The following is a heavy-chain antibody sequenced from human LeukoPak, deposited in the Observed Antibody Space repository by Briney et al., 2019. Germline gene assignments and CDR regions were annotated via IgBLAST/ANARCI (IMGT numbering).Heavy chain of an antibody. CDR3: ARGEQLRSFDP. V-gene: IGHV1-69*02. CDR2: IIPILGIA. Sequence: SVKVSCKASGGTFSSYTIGWVRQAPGQGLEWMGRIIPILGIANYAQKFQGRVTITADKSTSTAYMELSSLRSEDTAVYYCARGEQLRSFDPWGQGTLVTVSS. J-gene: IGHJ5*02. CDR1: GGTFSSYT. D-gene: IGHD6-6*01.